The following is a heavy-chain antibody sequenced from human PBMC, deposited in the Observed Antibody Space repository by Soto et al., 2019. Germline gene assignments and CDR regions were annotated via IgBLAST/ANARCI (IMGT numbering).Heavy chain of an antibody. CDR2: ISGGGAKT. CDR1: GFTFTRS. Sequence: EVQLLDSGGGLVQPGGSLRLSCAASGFTFTRSMTWVRQAPGKGLEWVSTISGGGAKTYYADSVKGRFTISRDNSKNTVSLQMSRLRAEDTALYYCVRGGNFSEFDSWGQGTLVTVSS. D-gene: IGHD3-3*01. V-gene: IGHV3-23*01. J-gene: IGHJ4*02. CDR3: VRGGNFSEFDS.